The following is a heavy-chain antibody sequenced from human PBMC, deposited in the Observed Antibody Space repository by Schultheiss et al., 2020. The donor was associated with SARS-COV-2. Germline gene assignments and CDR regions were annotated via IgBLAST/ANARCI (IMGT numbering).Heavy chain of an antibody. D-gene: IGHD6-19*01. CDR1: GGSVSSSSYY. Sequence: SETLSLTCTVSGGSVSSSSYYWGWIRQPPGKGLEWIGSIYYSGSTYYNPSLKSRVTISVDTSKNQFSLKLSSVTAADTAVYYCARPRGSAWYSWFDPWGQGTLVTVSS. CDR2: IYYSGST. J-gene: IGHJ5*02. V-gene: IGHV4-39*01. CDR3: ARPRGSAWYSWFDP.